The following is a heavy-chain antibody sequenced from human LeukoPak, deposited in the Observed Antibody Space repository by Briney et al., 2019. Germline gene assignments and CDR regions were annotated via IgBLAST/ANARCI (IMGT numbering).Heavy chain of an antibody. D-gene: IGHD2-2*01. V-gene: IGHV4-34*01. CDR1: GGSFSGYY. J-gene: IGHJ4*02. Sequence: RSETLSLTCAVDGGSFSGYYWSWIRQPPGKGLEWIGEMNHSGSTNYNPSLKSRVTISVDTSKNQFSLKLSSVTAADTAVYYCARGKAYCSSTSCFPRGHKNWNSSLVVYAIDIWGQGTLVTVSS. CDR3: ARGKAYCSSTSCFPRGHKNWNSSLVVYAIDI. CDR2: MNHSGST.